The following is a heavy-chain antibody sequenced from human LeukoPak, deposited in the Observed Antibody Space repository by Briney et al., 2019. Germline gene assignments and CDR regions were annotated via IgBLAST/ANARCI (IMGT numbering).Heavy chain of an antibody. V-gene: IGHV4-30-2*01. Sequence: SETLSLTCAVSGGSISSGGYSWSWIRQPPGKGLEWIGYIYHSGSTYYNPSLKSRVTISVDRSKNQFSLKLSSVTAADTAVYYCARDPGSGGNLDYWGQGTLVTVSS. CDR3: ARDPGSGGNLDY. CDR1: GGSISSGGYS. D-gene: IGHD2-15*01. J-gene: IGHJ4*02. CDR2: IYHSGST.